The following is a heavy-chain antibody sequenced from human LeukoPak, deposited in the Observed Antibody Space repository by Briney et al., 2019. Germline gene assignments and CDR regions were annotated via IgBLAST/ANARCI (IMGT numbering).Heavy chain of an antibody. CDR2: IIPIFGTA. Sequence: GSSVKVSCKASGGTFSSYAISWARQAPGQGLEWMGGIIPIFGTANYAQKFQGRVTITTDESTSTAYMELSSLRSEDTAVYYCARGLYSSGWLYYYYYYMDVWGKGTTVTVSS. J-gene: IGHJ6*03. CDR1: GGTFSSYA. CDR3: ARGLYSSGWLYYYYYYMDV. V-gene: IGHV1-69*05. D-gene: IGHD6-19*01.